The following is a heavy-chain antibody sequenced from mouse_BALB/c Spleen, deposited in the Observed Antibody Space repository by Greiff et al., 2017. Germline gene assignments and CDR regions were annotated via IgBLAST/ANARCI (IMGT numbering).Heavy chain of an antibody. CDR3: ARRYYDYDVGFAY. J-gene: IGHJ3*01. CDR2: ISSGGGST. Sequence: EVHLVESGGGLVKPGGSLKLSCAASGFTFSSYAMSWVRQTPEKRLEWVATISSGGGSTYYPDTVKGRFTISRDNAKNTLYLQMSSLKSEDTAMYYCARRYYDYDVGFAYWGQGTLVTVSA. CDR1: GFTFSSYA. D-gene: IGHD2-4*01. V-gene: IGHV5-12-1*01.